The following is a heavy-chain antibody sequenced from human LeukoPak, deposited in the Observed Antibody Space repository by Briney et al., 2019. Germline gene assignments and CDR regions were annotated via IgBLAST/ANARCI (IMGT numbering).Heavy chain of an antibody. CDR3: ARLFRDAFDI. Sequence: PGGSLRLSCAASRFTFSNSGMTWVRQAPGKGLEWVSTITTSGATTYYADSVKGRFTISRDNSKNTLYLQMVSLRAEDTALYYCARLFRDAFDIWGQGTMGTVSS. D-gene: IGHD2/OR15-2a*01. V-gene: IGHV3-23*01. J-gene: IGHJ3*02. CDR2: ITTSGATT. CDR1: RFTFSNSG.